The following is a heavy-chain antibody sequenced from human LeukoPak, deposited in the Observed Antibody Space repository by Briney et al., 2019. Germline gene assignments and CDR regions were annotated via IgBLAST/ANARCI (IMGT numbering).Heavy chain of an antibody. CDR2: ISYDGSNK. Sequence: GGSLRLSCAASGFTFSSYAMHWVRQAPGKGLEWVAVISYDGSNKYYADSVKGRFTISRDNSKNTLYLQMNSLRAEDTAVYYRARAAPFGEIDYWGQGTLVTVSS. V-gene: IGHV3-30*04. D-gene: IGHD3-16*01. CDR3: ARAAPFGEIDY. J-gene: IGHJ4*02. CDR1: GFTFSSYA.